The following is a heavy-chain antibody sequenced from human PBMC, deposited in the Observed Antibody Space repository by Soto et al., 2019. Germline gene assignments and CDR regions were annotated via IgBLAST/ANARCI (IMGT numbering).Heavy chain of an antibody. CDR2: INHSGST. J-gene: IGHJ4*02. Sequence: SETLSLTCAVYGGSFSGYYWSWIRQPPGKGLEWIGEINHSGSTNYNPSLKSRVTISVDTSKNQFSLKLSSVTAADTAVYYCARGGYYYDSSGYYPRPYYFDYWGQGTLVTVSS. V-gene: IGHV4-34*01. CDR3: ARGGYYYDSSGYYPRPYYFDY. D-gene: IGHD3-22*01. CDR1: GGSFSGYY.